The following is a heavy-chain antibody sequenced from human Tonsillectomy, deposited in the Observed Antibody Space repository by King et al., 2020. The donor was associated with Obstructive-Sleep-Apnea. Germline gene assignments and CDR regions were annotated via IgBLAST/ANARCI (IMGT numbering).Heavy chain of an antibody. J-gene: IGHJ4*02. Sequence: LQLQESGPGLVKPSQTLSLTCAVPGGSISSGGYSWTWIRQPPGKGLEWIGYIYYSGSTYYNPSLQSRITISVDTNQFSLKLSPVTAADTAVYYCARRIGDFWSGYLDYWGQGVLVTVSS. D-gene: IGHD3-3*01. CDR3: ARRIGDFWSGYLDY. CDR2: IYYSGST. V-gene: IGHV4-30-4*07. CDR1: GGSISSGGYS.